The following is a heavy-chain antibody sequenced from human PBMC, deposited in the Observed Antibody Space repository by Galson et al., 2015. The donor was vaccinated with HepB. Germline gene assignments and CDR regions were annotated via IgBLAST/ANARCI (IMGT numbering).Heavy chain of an antibody. CDR2: IIPIFGTA. D-gene: IGHD2-8*01. CDR1: GGTFSSYA. J-gene: IGHJ4*02. V-gene: IGHV1-69*13. Sequence: SVKVSCKASGGTFSSYAISWVRQAPGQGLEWMGGIIPIFGTANYAQKFQGRVTITADESTSTAYMELNSLRSEDTAVYYCARAPQTIGYCTNGVCSGPFDYWGQGTLVTVSS. CDR3: ARAPQTIGYCTNGVCSGPFDY.